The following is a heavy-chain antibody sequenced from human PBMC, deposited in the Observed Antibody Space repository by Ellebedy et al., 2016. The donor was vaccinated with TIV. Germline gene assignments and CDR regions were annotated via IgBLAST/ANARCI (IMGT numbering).Heavy chain of an antibody. CDR3: ARDQGYSSSWLTD. V-gene: IGHV3-23*01. CDR2: ISGRGGNT. CDR1: GFTFSSYA. J-gene: IGHJ4*02. Sequence: GESLKISCAASGFTFSSYAMSWVRQAPGKGLKWVAGISGRGGNTYYADSVKGRFAISRDNSKNTLYLQMNSLRVEDTAVYYCARDQGYSSSWLTDWGQGTLVTVSS. D-gene: IGHD6-13*01.